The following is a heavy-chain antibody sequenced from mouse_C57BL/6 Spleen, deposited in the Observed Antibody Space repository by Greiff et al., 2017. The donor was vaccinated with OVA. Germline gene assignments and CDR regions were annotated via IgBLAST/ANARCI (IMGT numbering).Heavy chain of an antibody. CDR3: ARSSRYDVDYARDY. CDR1: GYTFTSYW. V-gene: IGHV1-72*01. D-gene: IGHD2-12*01. CDR2: IDPNSGGT. Sequence: QVHVKQPGAELVKPGASVKLSCKASGYTFTSYWMHWVKQRPGRGLEWIGRIDPNSGGTKYNEKFKSKATLTVDKPSSTAYMQLSSLTSEDSAVYYCARSSRYDVDYARDYWGQGTSVTVSS. J-gene: IGHJ4*01.